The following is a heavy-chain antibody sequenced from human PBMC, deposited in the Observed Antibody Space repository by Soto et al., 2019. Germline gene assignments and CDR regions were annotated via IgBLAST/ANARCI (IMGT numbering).Heavy chain of an antibody. D-gene: IGHD1-1*01. V-gene: IGHV4-59*01. CDR1: NGSISGFH. CDR3: ARARNRYFDY. CDR2: VFRSGSI. Sequence: PSETLSLTCSVSNGSISGFHWTWIRQPPGKILEWIGYVFRSGSINYSPSFKSRVTISIDTSKNQFSLMLKSVTAADTAVYFCARARNRYFDYWGQGALVTVSS. J-gene: IGHJ4*02.